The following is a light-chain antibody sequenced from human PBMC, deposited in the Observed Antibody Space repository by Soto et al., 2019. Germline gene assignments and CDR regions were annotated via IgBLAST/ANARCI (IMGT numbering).Light chain of an antibody. CDR2: GAS. J-gene: IGKJ1*01. CDR1: QSVSSSH. Sequence: EIVLTQSPGTLSLSPGERATLSCRASQSVSSSHLAWYEQKPGQAPSLLIYGASSRATGIPDRFSSSGAGTDFTLTISRREPADCAVYYCQQYGSSPWTFGQGTKVEIK. CDR3: QQYGSSPWT. V-gene: IGKV3-20*01.